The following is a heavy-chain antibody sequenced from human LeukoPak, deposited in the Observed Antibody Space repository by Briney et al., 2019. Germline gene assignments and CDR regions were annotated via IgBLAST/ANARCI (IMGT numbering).Heavy chain of an antibody. CDR3: EGLSYTYVPI. J-gene: IGHJ4*02. Sequence: SQTLSLTCAISGDSVSSNNAAWIWIRQSPSRGLEGLRKTYCRSKWYNEYAMSVKSRITINPDTSKNNFSLELNSVTPEDTAVYYCEGLSYTYVPIWGQGTLVTVSS. V-gene: IGHV6-1*01. CDR1: GDSVSSNNAA. D-gene: IGHD5-18*01. CDR2: TYCRSKWYN.